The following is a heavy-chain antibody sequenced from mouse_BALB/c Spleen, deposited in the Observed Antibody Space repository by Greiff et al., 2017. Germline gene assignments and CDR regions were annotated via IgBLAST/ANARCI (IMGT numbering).Heavy chain of an antibody. CDR1: GFSLTSYG. CDR3: AREPLFITTVVDAMDY. V-gene: IGHV2-9*02. Sequence: VKLQESGPGLVAPSQSLSITCTVSGFSLTSYGVHWVRQPPGKGLEWLGVIWAGGSTNYNSALMSRLSISKDNSKSQVFLKMNSLQTDDTAMYYCAREPLFITTVVDAMDYWGQGTSVTVSS. D-gene: IGHD1-1*01. CDR2: IWAGGST. J-gene: IGHJ4*01.